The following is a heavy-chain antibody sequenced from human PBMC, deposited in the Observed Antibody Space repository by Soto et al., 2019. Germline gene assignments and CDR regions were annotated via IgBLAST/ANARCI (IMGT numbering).Heavy chain of an antibody. D-gene: IGHD3-10*01. V-gene: IGHV1-18*01. Sequence: QVQLVQSGAEVKKPGASVKVSCKASGYTFTNYGISWVRQAPGQGLEWMGWINTYNGNTNHAQKLQGRVTMTTDTSTSTAYRELRSLRSDDTDVYYCARGVGSGTYYNQYNWFDPWGQGTLVTVSS. J-gene: IGHJ5*02. CDR3: ARGVGSGTYYNQYNWFDP. CDR1: GYTFTNYG. CDR2: INTYNGNT.